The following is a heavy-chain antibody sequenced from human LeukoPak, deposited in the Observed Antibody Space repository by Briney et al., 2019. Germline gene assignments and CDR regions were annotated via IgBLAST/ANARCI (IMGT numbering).Heavy chain of an antibody. Sequence: SVKVSCKASGGTFSSYAISWVRQAPGQGLEWMGRIIPILGIANYAQKFQGRVTITADKSTSTAYMELSSLRSEDMAVYYCARTIVVVPAARYCYYGMDVWGQGTTVTVSS. J-gene: IGHJ6*02. CDR1: GGTFSSYA. CDR2: IIPILGIA. D-gene: IGHD2-2*01. V-gene: IGHV1-69*04. CDR3: ARTIVVVPAARYCYYGMDV.